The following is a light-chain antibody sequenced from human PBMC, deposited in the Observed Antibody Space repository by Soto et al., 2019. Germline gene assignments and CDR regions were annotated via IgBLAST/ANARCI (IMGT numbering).Light chain of an antibody. CDR1: QSITSNY. J-gene: IGKJ5*01. Sequence: EMVLTQSPGTLSLSPGESATLSCRVSQSITSNYLAWCQQKPGQAPRLLIFGASSRATDIPDRFSGSASGTDFTLTISRLEPEDFAVYYCQQYGKSVPITFAHGTRLEIK. V-gene: IGKV3-20*01. CDR2: GAS. CDR3: QQYGKSVPIT.